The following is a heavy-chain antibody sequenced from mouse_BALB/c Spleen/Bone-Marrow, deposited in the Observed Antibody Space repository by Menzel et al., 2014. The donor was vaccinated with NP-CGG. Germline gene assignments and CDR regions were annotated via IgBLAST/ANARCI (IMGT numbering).Heavy chain of an antibody. J-gene: IGHJ4*01. V-gene: IGHV1S56*01. CDR2: IYPGDFNT. CDR1: GYTFTSFY. D-gene: IGHD2-4*01. Sequence: QVQLQQPGPELVKPGASVVISCKASGYTFTSFYIYWVRQRPGQGLEWIGWIYPGDFNTKYNEKFKGKATLTADKSSSTASMQLSSLTSEDSAVYFCARKSQRAYDSMNYWGQGTSVTVSS. CDR3: ARKSQRAYDSMNY.